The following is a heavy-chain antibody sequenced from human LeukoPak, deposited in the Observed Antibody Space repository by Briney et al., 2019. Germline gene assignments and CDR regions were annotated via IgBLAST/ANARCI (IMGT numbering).Heavy chain of an antibody. V-gene: IGHV3-33*01. CDR2: IWYDGSNK. Sequence: GRSQRLSCAASGVTFSSYGMHGVRQAPGKGLEWVAVIWYDGSNKYYADSVKGRFTISRDNSKNTLYLQMNSLRAEDTAVYYCARDRPDTAMAALFDYWGQGTLVTVSS. CDR3: ARDRPDTAMAALFDY. J-gene: IGHJ4*02. CDR1: GVTFSSYG. D-gene: IGHD5-18*01.